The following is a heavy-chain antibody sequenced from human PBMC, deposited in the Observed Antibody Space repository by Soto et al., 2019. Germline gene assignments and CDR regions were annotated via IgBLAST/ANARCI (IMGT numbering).Heavy chain of an antibody. V-gene: IGHV3-23*01. CDR3: AKVTDNHGSTYYCDH. CDR2: INGGGTSA. J-gene: IGHJ4*01. Sequence: GSLRLSCAASGFSFSSYSITWVRQDPWKGLEWVSVINGGGTSAYYAETVKCRFTVTRDNARNTRYLRMNSLRAAHTALYYCAKVTDNHGSTYYCDHWGHGPLVA. D-gene: IGHD1-1*01. CDR1: GFSFSSYS.